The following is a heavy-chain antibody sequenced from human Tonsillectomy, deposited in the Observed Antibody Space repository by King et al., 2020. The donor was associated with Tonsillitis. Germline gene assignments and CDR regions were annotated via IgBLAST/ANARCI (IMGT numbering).Heavy chain of an antibody. CDR3: ARGRYCGGGSCYSHFDY. CDR1: GYTFTDYY. V-gene: IGHV1-2*02. CDR2: VNPYSGGT. J-gene: IGHJ4*02. D-gene: IGHD2-15*01. Sequence: VQLVESGADVQKPGASVKVSCKASGYTFTDYYIHWVRQAPGQGLEWMGWVNPYSGGTNFAQEFQGRVTMNRDTSITTAYMEVSTLRSDDTAVYYCARGRYCGGGSCYSHFDYWGQGTLVTVSS.